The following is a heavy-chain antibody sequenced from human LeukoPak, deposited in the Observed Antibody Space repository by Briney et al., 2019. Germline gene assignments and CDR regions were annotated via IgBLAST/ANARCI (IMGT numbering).Heavy chain of an antibody. Sequence: ASETLSLTCTVSGYSISSGYYWGWIRQPPGKGLEWIGSIYHSGSTYYNPSLKSRVTISVDTSKNQFSLKLSSVTAADTAVYYCARDGVGYCSGGSCQNWFDPWGQGTLVTVSS. CDR2: IYHSGST. CDR1: GYSISSGYY. J-gene: IGHJ5*02. V-gene: IGHV4-38-2*02. CDR3: ARDGVGYCSGGSCQNWFDP. D-gene: IGHD2-15*01.